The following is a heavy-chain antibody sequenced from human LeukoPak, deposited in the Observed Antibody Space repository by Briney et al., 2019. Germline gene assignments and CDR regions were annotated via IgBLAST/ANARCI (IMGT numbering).Heavy chain of an antibody. CDR3: ARLEGIVVVPAAIRGGWFDP. CDR1: GYTFTSYA. J-gene: IGHJ5*02. D-gene: IGHD2-2*02. V-gene: IGHV1-69*13. CDR2: IIPIFGTA. Sequence: ASVKVSCKASGYTFTSYAISWVRQAPGQGLEWMGGIIPIFGTANYAQKFQGRVTITADESTSTAYMELSSLRSEDTAVYYCARLEGIVVVPAAIRGGWFDPWGQGTLVTVSS.